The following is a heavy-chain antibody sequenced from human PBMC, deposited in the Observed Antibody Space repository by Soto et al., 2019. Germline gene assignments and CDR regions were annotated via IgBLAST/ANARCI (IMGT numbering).Heavy chain of an antibody. V-gene: IGHV3-33*01. CDR2: IWYDGSNK. D-gene: IGHD2-8*01. J-gene: IGHJ6*02. CDR3: ARDPGIYFTNGVCSRDYGMDV. CDR1: GFTFSSYG. Sequence: GGSLRLSCAASGFTFSSYGMHWVRQAPGKGLEWVAVIWYDGSNKYYADSVKGRFTITRDNSKNTLYLQMNSLRAEDTAVYYCARDPGIYFTNGVCSRDYGMDVWGQGTTVTVSS.